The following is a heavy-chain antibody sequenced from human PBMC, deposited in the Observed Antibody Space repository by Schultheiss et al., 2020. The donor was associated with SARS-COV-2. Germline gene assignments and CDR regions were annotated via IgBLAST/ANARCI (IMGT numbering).Heavy chain of an antibody. CDR3: ARGGSTAADGFDP. J-gene: IGHJ5*02. D-gene: IGHD6-13*01. CDR2: INPNSGGT. V-gene: IGHV1-2*02. CDR1: GYTFTGYY. Sequence: SVKVSCKASGYTFTGYYMHWVRQAPGQGLEWMGWINPNSGGTNYAQKLQGRVTMTTDTSTSTAYMELRSLRSDDTAVYYCARGGSTAADGFDPWGQGTLVTVSS.